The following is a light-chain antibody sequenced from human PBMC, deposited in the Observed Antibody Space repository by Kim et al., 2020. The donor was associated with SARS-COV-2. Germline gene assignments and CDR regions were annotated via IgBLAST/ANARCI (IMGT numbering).Light chain of an antibody. CDR1: SLRSYY. J-gene: IGLJ3*02. CDR3: NSRDSSGNLNWV. Sequence: SSELTQDPAVSVALGQTVRITCQGDSLRSYYASWYQQKPGRAPVLVIYGKNNRPSGIPDRFSGSSSGNTASLTITGAQAEDEADYYCNSRDSSGNLNWVFGGGTQLTVL. V-gene: IGLV3-19*01. CDR2: GKN.